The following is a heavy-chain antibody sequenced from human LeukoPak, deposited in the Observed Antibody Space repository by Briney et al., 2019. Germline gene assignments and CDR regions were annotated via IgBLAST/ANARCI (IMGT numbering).Heavy chain of an antibody. CDR3: ARKGLGAFDI. CDR1: GGSISSYY. J-gene: IGHJ3*02. Sequence: SETLSLTCTVSGGSISSYYWSWIRQPPGKGLEWIGYIYYSGSTNYNPSLKSRVTISVDTSKNQFSLKLSSVTAADTAVYYCARKGLGAFDIWGQGTMVTVSS. D-gene: IGHD3-22*01. CDR2: IYYSGST. V-gene: IGHV4-59*08.